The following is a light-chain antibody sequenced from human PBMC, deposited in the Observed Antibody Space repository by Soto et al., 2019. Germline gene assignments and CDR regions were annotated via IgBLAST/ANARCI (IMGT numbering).Light chain of an antibody. CDR2: DVN. Sequence: LTQPASVSGSPRQSITIFCTGTGSDVGGYNYVSWYQQHPGKAPKLMIYDVNDRPSGVSHRFSGSKSGDTASLSISGLQAEDEDDYYCSSYTSSTTDVFGTGTKVTV. J-gene: IGLJ1*01. V-gene: IGLV2-14*03. CDR3: SSYTSSTTDV. CDR1: GSDVGGYNY.